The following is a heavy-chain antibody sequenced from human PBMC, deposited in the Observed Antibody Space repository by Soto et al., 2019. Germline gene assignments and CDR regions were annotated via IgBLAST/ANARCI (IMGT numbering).Heavy chain of an antibody. J-gene: IGHJ4*02. CDR1: GGTFSSYT. CDR2: IIPILGIA. V-gene: IGHV1-69*02. CDR3: ARGGPDGYSGYDWGHY. Sequence: QVQLVQSGAEVKKPGSSVKVSCKASGGTFSSYTISWVRQAPGQGLEWMGRIIPILGIANYAQKFQGRVTITADKSTSTAYMELSSLRSEDTAVYYCARGGPDGYSGYDWGHYWGQGTLVTVSS. D-gene: IGHD5-12*01.